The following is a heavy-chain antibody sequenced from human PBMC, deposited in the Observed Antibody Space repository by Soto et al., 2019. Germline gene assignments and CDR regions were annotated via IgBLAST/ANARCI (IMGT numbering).Heavy chain of an antibody. D-gene: IGHD4-17*01. CDR1: GFSLSTSGEG. CDR2: IFWDDDK. V-gene: IGHV2-5*02. CDR3: AHSLRGSYYGMDV. J-gene: IGHJ6*02. Sequence: QITLKESGPTLVKPTQTLTLTCTFSGFSLSTSGEGVGWIRQPPGKALEWLALIFWDDDKRSSPSLRSRPTITKDTSNNQVVLTMSNMDPVDTGTYYCAHSLRGSYYGMDVWGQGTTVTVSS.